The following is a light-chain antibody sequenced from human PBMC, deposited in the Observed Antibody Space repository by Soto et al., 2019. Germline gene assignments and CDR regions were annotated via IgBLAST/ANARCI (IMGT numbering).Light chain of an antibody. CDR3: SSYTSSSYPYV. CDR2: DVS. CDR1: SSDVGGYNY. V-gene: IGLV2-14*03. Sequence: QSALTQPASVSGSPGQSITISCTGTSSDVGGYNYVSWYQQHPGKAPKLMIYDVSNRPSGISNRFSGSKSGNTASLTISGLQAEDEADYYCSSYTSSSYPYVFGTGTKVHRP. J-gene: IGLJ1*01.